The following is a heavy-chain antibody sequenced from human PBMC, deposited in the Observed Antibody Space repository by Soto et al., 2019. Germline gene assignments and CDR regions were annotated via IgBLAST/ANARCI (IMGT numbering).Heavy chain of an antibody. CDR1: GFSLTSGVV. Sequence: SGPTLVNPTQTLTLTWTFSGFSLTSGVVVAWIRQPPGKALEWLALIYWDGDKRYSPSLKTRLTITKDTSKNQVVLTMTNMDPVDTATYYCAHNRGYSYGSAFDYWGQGVPVTVSS. D-gene: IGHD5-18*01. CDR3: AHNRGYSYGSAFDY. J-gene: IGHJ4*02. CDR2: IYWDGDK. V-gene: IGHV2-5*02.